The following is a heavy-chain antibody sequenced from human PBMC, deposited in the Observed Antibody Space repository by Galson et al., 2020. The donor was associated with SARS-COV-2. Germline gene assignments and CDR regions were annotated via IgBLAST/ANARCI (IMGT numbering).Heavy chain of an antibody. CDR1: GFTVSSNY. J-gene: IGHJ4*02. D-gene: IGHD3-22*01. CDR3: ARVERDYYDSSGYGAFDY. CDR2: IYSGGST. Sequence: GGSLRLSCAASGFTVSSNYMSWVRQAPGKGLEWVSVIYSGGSTYYADSVKGRFTISRDNSKNTLYLQMNSLRAEDTAVYYCARVERDYYDSSGYGAFDYWGQGTLVTVSS. V-gene: IGHV3-66*02.